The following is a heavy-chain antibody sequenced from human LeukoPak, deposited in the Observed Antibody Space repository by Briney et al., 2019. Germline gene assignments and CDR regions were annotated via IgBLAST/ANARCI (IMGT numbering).Heavy chain of an antibody. V-gene: IGHV4-61*02. D-gene: IGHD5-12*01. CDR3: ARDFGHSGYEGWFDP. CDR2: IYTSGST. CDR1: GGSISSGSYY. Sequence: SETLSLTCTVSGGSISSGSYYWSWIRQPAGKGLEWIGRIYTSGSTNYNPSLKSRITISVDTSKNQFSLKLNSLTAADTAVYYCARDFGHSGYEGWFDPWGQGTLVTVSS. J-gene: IGHJ5*02.